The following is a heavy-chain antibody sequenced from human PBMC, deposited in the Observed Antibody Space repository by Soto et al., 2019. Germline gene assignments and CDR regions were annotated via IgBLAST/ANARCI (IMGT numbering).Heavy chain of an antibody. CDR2: ISGSGGST. J-gene: IGHJ4*02. D-gene: IGHD1-26*01. Sequence: GSLRLSCAASGFTFSSYAMSWVRQAPGKGLEWVSAISGSGGSTYYAGSVKGRFTISRDNSKNTLYLQMNSLRAEDTAVYYCAKDRQWELRVYYFDYWGQGTLVTVSS. CDR3: AKDRQWELRVYYFDY. V-gene: IGHV3-23*01. CDR1: GFTFSSYA.